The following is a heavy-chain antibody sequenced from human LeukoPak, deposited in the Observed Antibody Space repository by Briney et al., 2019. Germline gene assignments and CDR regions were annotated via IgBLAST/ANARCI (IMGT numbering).Heavy chain of an antibody. CDR2: ISYDGSNK. CDR3: ARDVLRCFGWLLYPSHYGMDV. D-gene: IGHD3-9*01. Sequence: GGSLRLSCAASGFTFSSYGMHWVRQAPGKGLEWVAVISYDGSNKYYADSVKGRFTISRDNSKNTLYLQMNSLRAEDTAVYYCARDVLRCFGWLLYPSHYGMDVWGQGTTVTVSS. V-gene: IGHV3-30*03. CDR1: GFTFSSYG. J-gene: IGHJ6*02.